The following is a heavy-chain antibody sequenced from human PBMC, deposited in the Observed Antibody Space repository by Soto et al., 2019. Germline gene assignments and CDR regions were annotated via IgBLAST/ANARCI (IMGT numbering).Heavy chain of an antibody. Sequence: QVPLVQSGAEVKQRGASVKVSCKASGYMFNSYGMSWLRQAPGQGLEWIGWISGYNGKTDLAQKFQGRVTMTTESSTRTVYMKLTSLRFDETLLYYCAIDETYTAGWYFEHWGQGTLITVPS. D-gene: IGHD6-19*01. CDR2: ISGYNGKT. CDR1: GYMFNSYG. J-gene: IGHJ4*02. V-gene: IGHV1-18*01. CDR3: AIDETYTAGWYFEH.